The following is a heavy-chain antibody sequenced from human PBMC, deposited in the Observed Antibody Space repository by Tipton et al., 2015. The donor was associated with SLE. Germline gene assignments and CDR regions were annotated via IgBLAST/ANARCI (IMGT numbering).Heavy chain of an antibody. D-gene: IGHD6-19*01. CDR1: GYPIGSGYY. J-gene: IGHJ4*02. Sequence: TLSLTCTVSGYPIGSGYYWGWIRQPPGKGLEWIGNIYHSGSTYYNPSLKSRVTISVDTSQNQFSLKLNSVTAADTAVYYCARDGAVAGHFDYWGQGKLVTVSS. CDR3: ARDGAVAGHFDY. CDR2: IYHSGST. V-gene: IGHV4-38-2*02.